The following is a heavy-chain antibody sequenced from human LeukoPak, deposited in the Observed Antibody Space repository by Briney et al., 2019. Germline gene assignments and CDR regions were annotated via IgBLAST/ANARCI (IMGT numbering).Heavy chain of an antibody. Sequence: GASVKVSYKASGYTFTSYGISWVRQAPGQGLEWMGWISAYNGNTNYAQKLQGRVTMTTDTSTSTAYMELRSLRSDDTAVYYCARDQITMVRGAVFDYWGQGTLVTVSS. CDR2: ISAYNGNT. J-gene: IGHJ4*02. D-gene: IGHD3-10*01. CDR3: ARDQITMVRGAVFDY. V-gene: IGHV1-18*01. CDR1: GYTFTSYG.